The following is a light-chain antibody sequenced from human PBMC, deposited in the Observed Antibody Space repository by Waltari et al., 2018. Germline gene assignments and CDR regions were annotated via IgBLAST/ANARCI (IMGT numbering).Light chain of an antibody. V-gene: IGKV3-20*01. CDR3: HQYYSNPPT. CDR1: QSISSNY. CDR2: GSS. J-gene: IGKJ1*01. Sequence: EIVLTQSPGTLSLSPGERATLSCRASQSISSNYLAWYQQKPGQAPRLLILGSSTRESGVPERLSGSGSGTDFTLTISSLQAEDVAVYYCHQYYSNPPTFGQGTKVEIK.